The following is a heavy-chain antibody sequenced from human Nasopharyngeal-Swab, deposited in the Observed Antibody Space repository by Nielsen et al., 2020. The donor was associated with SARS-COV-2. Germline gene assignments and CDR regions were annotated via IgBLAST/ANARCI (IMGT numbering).Heavy chain of an antibody. V-gene: IGHV3-21*01. Sequence: GVLRLPCAASGFTFNNYNFNWVRQAPGKGLEWVSSISSSSSYIYYADSVKGRFTISRDNAKNSLYLQMNSLRAEDTAVYYCARDGLDYDFWSAYFMDVWGQGTTVTVSS. J-gene: IGHJ6*02. CDR2: ISSSSSYI. D-gene: IGHD3-3*01. CDR3: ARDGLDYDFWSAYFMDV. CDR1: GFTFNNYN.